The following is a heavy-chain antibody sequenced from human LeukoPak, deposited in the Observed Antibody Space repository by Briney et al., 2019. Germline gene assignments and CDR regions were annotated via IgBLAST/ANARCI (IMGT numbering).Heavy chain of an antibody. V-gene: IGHV4-34*01. CDR2: INHSGST. Sequence: SETLSLTCAVYGGSFSGYHWSWIRQPPGKGLEWIGEINHSGSTNYNPSLKSRVTISVDTSKNQFSLKLSSVTAADTAVYYCARGSDCSGGSCYSSLVVYDAFDIWGQGTMVTVSS. CDR1: GGSFSGYH. J-gene: IGHJ3*02. CDR3: ARGSDCSGGSCYSSLVVYDAFDI. D-gene: IGHD2-15*01.